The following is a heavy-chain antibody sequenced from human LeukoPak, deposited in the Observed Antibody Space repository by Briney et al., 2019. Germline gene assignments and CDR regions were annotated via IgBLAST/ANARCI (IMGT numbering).Heavy chain of an antibody. J-gene: IGHJ6*03. CDR1: GFTVSSNS. CDR2: IYSGGST. CDR3: AKGTYYDILTGPMDV. Sequence: GGSLRLSCTVSGFTVSSNSMSWVRQAPGKGLEWVSFIYSGGSTQYSDSVKGRFTISRDNSKNTLYLQMNSLRAEDTTVYYCAKGTYYDILTGPMDVWGKGTTVTISS. V-gene: IGHV3-53*05. D-gene: IGHD3-9*01.